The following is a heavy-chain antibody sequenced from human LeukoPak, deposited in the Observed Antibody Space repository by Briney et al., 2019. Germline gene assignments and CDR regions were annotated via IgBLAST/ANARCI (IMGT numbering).Heavy chain of an antibody. V-gene: IGHV4-39*01. Sequence: SETLSLTCTVPGGSISSSSYYWGWIRQPPGKGLEWIGSIYYSGSTYYNPSLKSRVTISVDTSKNQFSLKLSSVTAADTAVYYCARHVPAASSVYFDYWGQGTLVTVSS. CDR1: GGSISSSSYY. J-gene: IGHJ4*02. D-gene: IGHD2-2*01. CDR3: ARHVPAASSVYFDY. CDR2: IYYSGST.